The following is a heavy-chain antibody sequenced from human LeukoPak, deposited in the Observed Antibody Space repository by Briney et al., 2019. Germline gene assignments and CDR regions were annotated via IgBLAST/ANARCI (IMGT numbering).Heavy chain of an antibody. Sequence: GGSLRLSCAASGFTFSSYAMSWVRQAPGKGLEWVSSISGSGGSTHYADSVKGRFTISRDNAKNTLYLQMNSLRAEDTAVYYCARDPHSDYGDYYYYYYMDVWGKGTTVTVSS. CDR1: GFTFSSYA. CDR3: ARDPHSDYGDYYYYYYMDV. V-gene: IGHV3-23*01. J-gene: IGHJ6*03. D-gene: IGHD4-17*01. CDR2: ISGSGGST.